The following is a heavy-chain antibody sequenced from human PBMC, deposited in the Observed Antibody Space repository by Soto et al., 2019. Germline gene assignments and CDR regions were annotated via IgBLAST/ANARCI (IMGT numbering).Heavy chain of an antibody. CDR2: IYSSGST. Sequence: QVQLQESGPGLVKPSETLSLTCTVSGGSIRSYYWSWIRQPPRKGLEWIGYIYSSGSTNYNPSLNSRVTISVDTSKNQFSLKLSSVTAADTAVYYCARGSGWYYYWGQGTLVTVSS. V-gene: IGHV4-4*08. CDR3: ARGSGWYYY. D-gene: IGHD6-19*01. CDR1: GGSIRSYY. J-gene: IGHJ4*02.